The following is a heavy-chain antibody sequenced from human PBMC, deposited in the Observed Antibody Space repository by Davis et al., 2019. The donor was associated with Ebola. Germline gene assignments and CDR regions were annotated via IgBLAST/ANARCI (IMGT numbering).Heavy chain of an antibody. CDR3: ARQGGTANYDILTGYYMALNYFDY. Sequence: GSLRLSCAVSGGSISSSNWWSWVRQPPGKGLEWIGEIYHSGSTNYNPSLKSRVTISVDTSKNQFSLKLSSVTAADTAVYYCARQGGTANYDILTGYYMALNYFDYWGQGTLVTVSS. V-gene: IGHV4-4*02. D-gene: IGHD3-9*01. J-gene: IGHJ4*02. CDR1: GGSISSSNW. CDR2: IYHSGST.